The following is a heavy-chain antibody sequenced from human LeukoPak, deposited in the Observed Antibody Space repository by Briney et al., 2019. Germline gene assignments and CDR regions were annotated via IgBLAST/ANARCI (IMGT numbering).Heavy chain of an antibody. CDR2: IKGDGSEK. V-gene: IGHV3-7*01. CDR1: GFIFSDHY. CDR3: AGDEYRSRWLHP. J-gene: IGHJ5*02. D-gene: IGHD5-24*01. Sequence: GGSLRLSCAASGFIFSDHYMFWVRQAPGKGLEWVANIKGDGSEKWYADSVKGRFTISRDNAQNSVHLQMNSLRAEDTAVYHCAGDEYRSRWLHPWGQGTLVTVTS.